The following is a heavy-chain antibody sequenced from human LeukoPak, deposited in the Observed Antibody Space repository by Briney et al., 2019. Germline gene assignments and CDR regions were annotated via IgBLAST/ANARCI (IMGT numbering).Heavy chain of an antibody. CDR1: GGTFSSYA. J-gene: IGHJ4*02. Sequence: GSSVKVSCKASGGTFSSYAISWVRQAPGQGLEWMGGIIPILGIANYAQKFQGRVTITADKSTSTAYMELSSLRSEDTAVYYCARLYEYSSSAVPVDYWGQGTLVTVSS. CDR3: ARLYEYSSSAVPVDY. CDR2: IIPILGIA. D-gene: IGHD6-6*01. V-gene: IGHV1-69*04.